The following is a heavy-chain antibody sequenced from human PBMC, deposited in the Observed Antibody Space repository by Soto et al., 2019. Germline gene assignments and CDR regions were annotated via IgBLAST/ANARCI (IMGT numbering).Heavy chain of an antibody. V-gene: IGHV3-21*01. D-gene: IGHD5-18*01. CDR1: GFTFSSYS. J-gene: IGHJ5*02. CDR3: ARDRSGYSYAAADP. Sequence: GGSLRLSCAASGFTFSSYSMNWVRQAPGKGLEWVSSISSSSSYIYYADSVKGRFTISRDNAKNSLYLQMNSLRAEDTAVYYCARDRSGYSYAAADPWGQGTLVTVSS. CDR2: ISSSSSYI.